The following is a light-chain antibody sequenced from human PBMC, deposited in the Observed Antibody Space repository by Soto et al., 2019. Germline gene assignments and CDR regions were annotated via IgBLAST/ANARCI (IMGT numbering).Light chain of an antibody. CDR1: QGISSY. Sequence: DIQLTQSPSFLSASVGDRVTITCRASQGISSYLAWYQQKPGKAPKLLIYAASTLQSGVPSRFSGSGSGTEFTLTISSLQPEDFATYYCQQTYDTPLTFGGGTTVEIK. J-gene: IGKJ4*01. V-gene: IGKV1-9*01. CDR2: AAS. CDR3: QQTYDTPLT.